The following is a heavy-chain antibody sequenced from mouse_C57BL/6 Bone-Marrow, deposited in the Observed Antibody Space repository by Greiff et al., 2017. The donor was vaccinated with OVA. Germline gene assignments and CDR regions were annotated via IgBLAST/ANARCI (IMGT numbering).Heavy chain of an antibody. CDR1: GYTFTSYW. V-gene: IGHV1-74*01. CDR3: AIDGVLLSIFDY. J-gene: IGHJ2*01. CDR2: IHPSDSDT. D-gene: IGHD2-1*01. Sequence: QVHVKQSGAELVKPGASVKVSCKASGYTFTSYWMHWVKQRPGQGLEWIGRIHPSDSDTNYNQKFKGKATLTVDKSSSTAYMQLSSLTSEDSAVYYCAIDGVLLSIFDYWGQGTTLTVSS.